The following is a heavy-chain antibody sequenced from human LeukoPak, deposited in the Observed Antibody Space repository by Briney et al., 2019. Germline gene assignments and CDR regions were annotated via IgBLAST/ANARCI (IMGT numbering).Heavy chain of an antibody. Sequence: GGSLRLSCAASGLSFSTFAMSWVRQGPARGLEWVSSIRGNGETLYADSVKGRFTLSTDISRNTVYFQLNNLRVEDTAIYYCGKASWVSSTDAVRWGQGTLVTVPS. D-gene: IGHD3-16*01. CDR3: GKASWVSSTDAVR. J-gene: IGHJ4*02. V-gene: IGHV3-23*01. CDR1: GLSFSTFA. CDR2: IRGNGET.